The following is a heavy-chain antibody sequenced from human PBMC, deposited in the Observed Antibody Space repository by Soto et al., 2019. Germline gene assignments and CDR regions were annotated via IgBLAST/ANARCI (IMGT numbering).Heavy chain of an antibody. J-gene: IGHJ4*02. Sequence: GGSLRLSCAASGFNFRNYAMSWVRHIPGTGLEWVSAISASADSSYYTESVEGRFAISRDNSRNTLYLQMNSLTVDDTAIYYCTNDGPNYAVNWAQRTLVTVSS. V-gene: IGHV3-23*01. CDR2: ISASADSS. CDR1: GFNFRNYA. CDR3: TNDGPNYAVN. D-gene: IGHD3-16*01.